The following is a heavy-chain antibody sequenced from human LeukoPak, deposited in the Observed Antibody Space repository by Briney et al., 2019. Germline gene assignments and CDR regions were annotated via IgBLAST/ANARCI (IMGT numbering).Heavy chain of an antibody. J-gene: IGHJ4*02. CDR1: RFTFSSSS. CDR2: ISGSGDNT. D-gene: IGHD6-13*01. V-gene: IGHV3-23*01. CDR3: AREGWRAAVGPLEY. Sequence: QPGGSLRLSCAASRFTFSSSSMSWVRQAPGKGLAWVSIISGSGDNTDYADSVKGRFTISRDNSKNTLSLQMNSLRVEDTAVYYCAREGWRAAVGPLEYWGQGTLVTVSS.